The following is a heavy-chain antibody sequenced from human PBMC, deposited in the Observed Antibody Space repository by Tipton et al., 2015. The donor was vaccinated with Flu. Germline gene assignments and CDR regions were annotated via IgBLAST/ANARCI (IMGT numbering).Heavy chain of an antibody. CDR3: ARPGGPAAINPFSYFDF. CDR2: ISGYSGNT. V-gene: IGHV1-18*01. CDR1: GDTFSNYV. D-gene: IGHD2-2*01. Sequence: QSGAEVKKSGSSVKVSCKASGDTFSNYVISWVRQAPGQGLEWMGWISGYSGNTNYAQNLQGRVTMTTDTSTNTAYMELRSLRSDDTAVYFCARPGGPAAINPFSYFDFWGQGTLVTVSS. J-gene: IGHJ4*02.